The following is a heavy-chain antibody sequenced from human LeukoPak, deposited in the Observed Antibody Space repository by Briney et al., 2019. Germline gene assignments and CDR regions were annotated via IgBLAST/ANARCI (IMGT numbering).Heavy chain of an antibody. J-gene: IGHJ3*02. D-gene: IGHD6-13*01. CDR3: ARDSTPYSRDCHYDAFDI. CDR1: GFTFSSYW. Sequence: GGSLRLSCAASGFTFSSYWMTWVRQAPGKGLEWVANIKKDGSKENYVDSVKGRFTISRDNAENSLFLQMNSLRAEDTAVYYCARDSTPYSRDCHYDAFDIWGPGTMVTVSS. V-gene: IGHV3-7*01. CDR2: IKKDGSKE.